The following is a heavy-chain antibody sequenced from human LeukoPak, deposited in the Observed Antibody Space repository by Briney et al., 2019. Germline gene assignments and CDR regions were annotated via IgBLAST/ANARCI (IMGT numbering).Heavy chain of an antibody. Sequence: VASVKVSCKASGYTFTSYGISWVRQAPGQGLEWMGWISAYNGNTNYAQKFQGRVTMTRDTSISTAYMELSRLRSDDTAVYYCARVDDYGEVCDYWGQGTLVTVSS. D-gene: IGHD4-17*01. CDR3: ARVDDYGEVCDY. V-gene: IGHV1-18*01. CDR2: ISAYNGNT. CDR1: GYTFTSYG. J-gene: IGHJ4*02.